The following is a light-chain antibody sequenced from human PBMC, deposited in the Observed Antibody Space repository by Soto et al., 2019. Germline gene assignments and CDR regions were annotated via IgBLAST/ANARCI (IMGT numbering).Light chain of an antibody. Sequence: DIVLTQSPGTLSLSPGERATLSCRASQSVDSRYLAWYQQKPGQAPRLLIYAVSSRATGIPDRFSGSGSGTDFTLTISRLEPEDFAEYYCQQYGNSPTYSFGQGTKLEIK. CDR3: QQYGNSPTYS. CDR1: QSVDSRY. J-gene: IGKJ2*03. CDR2: AVS. V-gene: IGKV3-20*01.